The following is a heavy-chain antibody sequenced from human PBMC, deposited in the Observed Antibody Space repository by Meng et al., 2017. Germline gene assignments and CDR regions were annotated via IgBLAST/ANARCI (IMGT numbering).Heavy chain of an antibody. CDR2: IYHSGST. Sequence: ESLKISCTVSGYFISCGYYWGWIRQPPGKGLEWIGSIYHSGSTYYNPSLKSRVTISVDTSKNQFSLKLSSVTAADTAVYYCAKVYRTDISGPEPQIDYWGQGTLVTVSS. V-gene: IGHV4-38-2*02. CDR3: AKVYRTDISGPEPQIDY. J-gene: IGHJ4*02. D-gene: IGHD3-22*01. CDR1: GYFISCGYY.